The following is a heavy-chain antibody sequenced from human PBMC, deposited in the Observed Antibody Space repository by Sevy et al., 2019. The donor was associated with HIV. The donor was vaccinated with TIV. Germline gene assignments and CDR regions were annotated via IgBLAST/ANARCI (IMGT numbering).Heavy chain of an antibody. J-gene: IGHJ3*01. V-gene: IGHV1-2*06. CDR1: GYTFTGHY. CDR2: INPKSGGT. Sequence: ASVKVSCKASGYTFTGHYMHWVRQAPGQGLEWIGRINPKSGGTNYAQKFQGRVTMTRDTSIITAYMELSSLRSDDTAVYYCARADNIGWSTLDAFDLWGQGTMVTVSS. D-gene: IGHD6-19*01. CDR3: ARADNIGWSTLDAFDL.